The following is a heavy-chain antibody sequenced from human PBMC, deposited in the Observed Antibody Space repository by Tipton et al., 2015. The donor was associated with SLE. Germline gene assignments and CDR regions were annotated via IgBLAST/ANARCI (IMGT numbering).Heavy chain of an antibody. CDR1: GGSINSYY. CDR3: ATYRSSWTRFDY. D-gene: IGHD6-13*01. J-gene: IGHJ4*02. CDR2: VHSSGTT. V-gene: IGHV4-4*07. Sequence: GLVKPSETLSLTCTVSGGSINSYYWSWIRQPAGKGLEWIGRVHSSGTTLYNPSLNSGVTVSVDTSKNQFSLKLSSVTAADTAVYYCATYRSSWTRFDYWGQGTLVTVSS.